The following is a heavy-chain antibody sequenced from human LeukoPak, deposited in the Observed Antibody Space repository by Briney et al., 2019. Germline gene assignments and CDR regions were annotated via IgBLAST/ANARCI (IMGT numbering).Heavy chain of an antibody. V-gene: IGHV5-51*01. J-gene: IGHJ4*02. D-gene: IGHD2-2*01. CDR3: ARRFCSSTSCYLTPFDY. Sequence: GESLKISCKGSGYSFTSYWIGWVRQMPGKGLEWMGIIYPGDSDTRYSPSFQGQVTISADKSISTAYLQWSSRKASDTAMYYCARRFCSSTSCYLTPFDYWGQGTLVTVSS. CDR2: IYPGDSDT. CDR1: GYSFTSYW.